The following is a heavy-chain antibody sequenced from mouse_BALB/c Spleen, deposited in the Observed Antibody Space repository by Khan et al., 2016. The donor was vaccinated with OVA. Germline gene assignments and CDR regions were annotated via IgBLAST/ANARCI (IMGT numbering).Heavy chain of an antibody. V-gene: IGHV5-6*01. CDR2: ISSGGDYT. Sequence: EVELVESGGDLVKPGGSLKLSCAASGFTFSSYSMSWVRQTPDKRLEWVASISSGGDYTYYPDIVKGRFTISRDNAKNTLYLQMSSLKSEDTAMYYCASHLTGSCAYGGQGTLVTGSA. D-gene: IGHD4-1*01. CDR1: GFTFSSYS. CDR3: ASHLTGSCAY. J-gene: IGHJ3*01.